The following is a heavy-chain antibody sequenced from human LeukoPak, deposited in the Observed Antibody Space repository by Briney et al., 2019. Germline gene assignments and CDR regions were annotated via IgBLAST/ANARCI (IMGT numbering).Heavy chain of an antibody. Sequence: GGSLRLSCAASGFSVSNNFLSWVRQAPGKGLEWVSVIYSGGGTIYADSVKGRFTISRDNSKNMVFLQMNSLRAEDTAVYYCVRHGEGRAFDPWGQGTMVTISS. D-gene: IGHD3-10*01. CDR1: GFSVSNNF. V-gene: IGHV3-66*04. CDR3: VRHGEGRAFDP. J-gene: IGHJ3*01. CDR2: IYSGGGT.